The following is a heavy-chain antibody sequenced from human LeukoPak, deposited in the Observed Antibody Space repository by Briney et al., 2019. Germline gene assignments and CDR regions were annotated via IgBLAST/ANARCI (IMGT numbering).Heavy chain of an antibody. CDR1: GGTFSSYA. CDR2: IIPIFGTA. J-gene: IGHJ4*02. CDR3: AKSDTPWGSWYYFDY. V-gene: IGHV1-69*13. Sequence: ASVKVSCKASGGTFSSYAISWVRQAPGQGLEWMGGIIPIFGTANYAQKFQGRVTITADESTSTAYMELSSLRAEDTAVYYCAKSDTPWGSWYYFDYWGQGTLVTVSS. D-gene: IGHD6-13*01.